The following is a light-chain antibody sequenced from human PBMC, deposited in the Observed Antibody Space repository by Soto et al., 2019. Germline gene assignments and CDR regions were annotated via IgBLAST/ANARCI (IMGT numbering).Light chain of an antibody. CDR1: SEHSTYA. CDR3: QTWGPGIRV. J-gene: IGLJ2*01. CDR2: INRDGSH. V-gene: IGLV4-69*01. Sequence: QAVVTQSPSASASLGASVKLTCTLSSEHSTYAIAWHQQQPERGPRCLMRINRDGSHDRGDGIPDRFSGSSSGAERYLTISSLQSEDEADDYCQTWGPGIRVFCGGTKLTVL.